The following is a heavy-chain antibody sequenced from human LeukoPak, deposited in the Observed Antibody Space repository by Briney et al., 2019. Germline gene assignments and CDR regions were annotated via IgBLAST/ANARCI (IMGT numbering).Heavy chain of an antibody. CDR1: GFNFIDYS. CDR2: IGISSGNT. CDR3: ARDHRYAFDN. V-gene: IGHV3-48*01. D-gene: IGHD5-12*01. Sequence: GGSLRLSCAASGFNFIDYSMNWVGQAPGKGLEWISYIGISSGNTKYADSVKGRFTIYRDKARNSLYLQMNSLRVEDTAVYYCARDHRYAFDNWGHGTLVTVSS. J-gene: IGHJ4*01.